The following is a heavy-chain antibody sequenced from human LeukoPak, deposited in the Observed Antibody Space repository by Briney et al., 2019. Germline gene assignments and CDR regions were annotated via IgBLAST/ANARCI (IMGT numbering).Heavy chain of an antibody. Sequence: GGSLRLSRAASGYTFDDYALHWVRQAPGKGLEWVSYITWNSGIKGYADSVKGRFTISRDNTKNSLILQMNGLRVEDTALYYWSILGGAFDIWGQGTMVIVSS. V-gene: IGHV3-9*01. D-gene: IGHD1-26*01. CDR1: GYTFDDYA. CDR2: ITWNSGIK. CDR3: SILGGAFDI. J-gene: IGHJ3*02.